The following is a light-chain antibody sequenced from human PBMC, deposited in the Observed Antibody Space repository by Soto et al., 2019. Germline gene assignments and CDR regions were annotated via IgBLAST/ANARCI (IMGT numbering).Light chain of an antibody. CDR2: DAS. Sequence: DIVTPQSADSLALSLCDTPPLSCRASQSVSSSYLAWYQQKPGQAPRLLIYDASKRATGIPARFSGSGSGTNFTLTINSLAPEDFAIYYCHQRQSWPRTFGQGTKVDI. CDR3: HQRQSWPRT. CDR1: QSVSSSY. V-gene: IGKV3D-20*02. J-gene: IGKJ1*01.